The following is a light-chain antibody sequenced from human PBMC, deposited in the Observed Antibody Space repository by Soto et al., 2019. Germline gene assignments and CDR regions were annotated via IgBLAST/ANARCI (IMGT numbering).Light chain of an antibody. CDR1: QSISSY. CDR3: QPSYSTPRT. J-gene: IGKJ1*01. Sequence: DIQMTQSPSYLSASVGDRVSITCRASQSISSYLNWYQQKPGKAPKLLIYAASSLQSGVPSRFGGSGSGTDFTLTISSLQPEDFATYYCQPSYSTPRTVGPGTQVDIK. V-gene: IGKV1-39*01. CDR2: AAS.